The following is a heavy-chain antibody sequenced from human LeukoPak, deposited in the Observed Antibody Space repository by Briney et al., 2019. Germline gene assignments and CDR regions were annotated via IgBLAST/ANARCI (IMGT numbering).Heavy chain of an antibody. V-gene: IGHV4-39*02. CDR3: ARDGYSGSSLFDY. CDR2: LSYSEDT. CDR1: GDSIISSGYY. J-gene: IGHJ4*02. D-gene: IGHD1-26*01. Sequence: PSETLSLTCSVSGDSIISSGYYWGWIRQPPGKGLEWMRSLSYSEDTYYNPSLKSRVTISVGTSKTQFSLNLTSVTASDTAVYYCARDGYSGSSLFDYWGQGTLVTVSS.